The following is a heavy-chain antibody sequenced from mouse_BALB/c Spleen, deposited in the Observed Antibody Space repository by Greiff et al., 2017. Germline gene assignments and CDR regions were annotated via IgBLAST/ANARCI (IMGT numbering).Heavy chain of an antibody. Sequence: VQLQQSGAELMKPGASVKISCKATGYTFSSYWIEWVKQRPGHGLEWIGEILPGSGSTNYNEKFKGKATFTADTSSNTAYMQLSSLTSEDSAVYYCARSGNARTLFAYWGQGTLVTVSA. V-gene: IGHV1-9*01. J-gene: IGHJ3*01. CDR2: ILPGSGST. CDR3: ARSGNARTLFAY. D-gene: IGHD3-1*01. CDR1: GYTFSSYW.